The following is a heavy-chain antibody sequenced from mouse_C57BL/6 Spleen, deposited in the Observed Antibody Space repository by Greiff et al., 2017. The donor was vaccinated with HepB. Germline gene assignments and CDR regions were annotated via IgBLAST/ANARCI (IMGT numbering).Heavy chain of an antibody. CDR3: VRQNYYFDY. J-gene: IGHJ2*01. V-gene: IGHV10-1*01. Sequence: EVQLVESGGGLVQPKGSLKLSCAASGFSFNTYAMNWVRQAPGKGLEWVARIRSKSNNYATYYADSVKDRFTISRDVSESMLYLQMNNLKTEDTAMYYCVRQNYYFDYWGQGTTLTVSS. CDR2: IRSKSNNYAT. CDR1: GFSFNTYA.